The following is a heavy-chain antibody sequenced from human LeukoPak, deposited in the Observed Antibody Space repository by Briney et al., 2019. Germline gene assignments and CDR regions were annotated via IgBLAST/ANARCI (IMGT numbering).Heavy chain of an antibody. CDR2: ISCRGGN. CDR1: GASISTSSYC. CDR3: ARRNYPYYFDY. D-gene: IGHD4-11*01. J-gene: IGHJ4*02. Sequence: PSETLSLTCTVSGASISTSSYCWGWIRQPPGKGLEWIGTISCRGGNYYNPSLQTRVTTSVDTPSNQFSLKLSSVTAADTAVYYCARRNYPYYFDYWGRGTLVTVSS. V-gene: IGHV4-39*01.